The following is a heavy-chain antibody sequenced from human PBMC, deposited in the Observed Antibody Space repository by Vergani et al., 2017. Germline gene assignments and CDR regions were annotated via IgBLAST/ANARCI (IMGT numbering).Heavy chain of an antibody. Sequence: QVKLQESGPGLVKPSETLCLTCTVSGASVNSYYWCWIWQPPGKGLEWIGSIYYSGSTYYNPSLKSRVTISVDTSKNQFSLKLSSVTAADTAVYYWARHEPSIAAAGTSDYWGQGTLVTVSS. V-gene: IGHV4-39*01. CDR2: IYYSGST. CDR3: ARHEPSIAAAGTSDY. D-gene: IGHD6-13*01. J-gene: IGHJ4*02. CDR1: GASVNSYY.